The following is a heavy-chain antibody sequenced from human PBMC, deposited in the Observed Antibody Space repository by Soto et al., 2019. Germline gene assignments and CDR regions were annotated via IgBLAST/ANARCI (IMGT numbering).Heavy chain of an antibody. CDR2: ISYSGTT. CDR1: GGSISSGNYY. V-gene: IGHV4-30-4*02. Sequence: PSETLSLTCTVCGGSISSGNYYWSWIRQPPGKGLEWIGFISYSGTTHYSASLRSRVSISVDTSKNQFSLKLSSVTAADTAVYYCARGITYSSGWSGQHLHFDYWGQGTLVTVSS. D-gene: IGHD6-19*01. J-gene: IGHJ4*02. CDR3: ARGITYSSGWSGQHLHFDY.